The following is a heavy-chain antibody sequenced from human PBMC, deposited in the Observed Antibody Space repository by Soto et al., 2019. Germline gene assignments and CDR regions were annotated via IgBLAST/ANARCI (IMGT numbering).Heavy chain of an antibody. Sequence: PWGSLRLSCAASGFTFISYAIIFFRHSAVKWREWVSAISGSGGSTYYADSVKGRFTISRDNSKNTLYLQMNSLRAEDTAVYYCAKDTYSSGYRPHNYYYGMDVWGQGTTVTVSS. CDR3: AKDTYSSGYRPHNYYYGMDV. CDR2: ISGSGGST. CDR1: GFTFISYA. J-gene: IGHJ6*02. V-gene: IGHV3-23*01. D-gene: IGHD3-22*01.